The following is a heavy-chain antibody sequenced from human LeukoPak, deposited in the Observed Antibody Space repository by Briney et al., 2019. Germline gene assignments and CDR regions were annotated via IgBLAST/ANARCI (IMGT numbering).Heavy chain of an antibody. V-gene: IGHV3-53*01. J-gene: IGHJ4*02. D-gene: IGHD6-13*01. Sequence: GGSLRLSCAASAFTVSSNYMSSVRQAPGKGLEWVSVIYSGGSTYYTDSVKGRFTISRDNSKNTLYLQMNSLRAEDTAVYYCARVKAAAGPFDYWGQGTLVTVSS. CDR1: AFTVSSNY. CDR3: ARVKAAAGPFDY. CDR2: IYSGGST.